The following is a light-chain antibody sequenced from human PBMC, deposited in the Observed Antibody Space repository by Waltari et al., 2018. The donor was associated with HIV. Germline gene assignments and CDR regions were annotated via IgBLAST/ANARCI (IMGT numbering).Light chain of an antibody. Sequence: QSILTQPPSVSAAPGPNVSIPRSGNSSNIGNNYVSWYQQFPGTAPKPLIYENEKRPSGIPDRFSGSKSGSSATLDITGLHTADEADYHCGTWDRSLRIFGGGTRLTVL. J-gene: IGLJ2*01. CDR2: ENE. CDR1: SSNIGNNY. V-gene: IGLV1-51*02. CDR3: GTWDRSLRI.